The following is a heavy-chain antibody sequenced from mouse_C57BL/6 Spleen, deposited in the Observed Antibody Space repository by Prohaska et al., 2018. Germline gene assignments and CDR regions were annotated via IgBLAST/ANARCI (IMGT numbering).Heavy chain of an antibody. CDR2: INPNNGGT. J-gene: IGHJ3*01. D-gene: IGHD1-1*01. CDR1: GYTFTDYN. Sequence: EVQLQQSGPELVKPGASVKIPCKASGYTFTDYNMDWVKQSHGKSLELIGDINPNNGGTIYNQKFKGKATLTVDKSSSTAYMELRSLTSEDTAVYYCARREVYYGSSPWFAYWGQGTLVTVSA. CDR3: ARREVYYGSSPWFAY. V-gene: IGHV1-18*01.